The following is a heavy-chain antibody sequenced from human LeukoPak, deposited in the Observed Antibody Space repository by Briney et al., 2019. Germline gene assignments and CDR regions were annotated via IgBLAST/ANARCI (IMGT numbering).Heavy chain of an antibody. J-gene: IGHJ4*02. CDR1: GGTFSSYA. CDR2: ITPIFGTA. V-gene: IGHV1-69*05. CDR3: AREGSSGYYHFDY. D-gene: IGHD3-22*01. Sequence: SVKVSCKASGGTFSSYAISWVRQAPGQGLEWMGRITPIFGTANYAQKFQGRVTITTDESTSTAYMELSSLRSEDTAVYYCAREGSSGYYHFDYWGQGTLVTVSS.